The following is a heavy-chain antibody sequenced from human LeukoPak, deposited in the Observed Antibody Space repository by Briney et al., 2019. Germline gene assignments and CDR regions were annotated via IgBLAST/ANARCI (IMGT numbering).Heavy chain of an antibody. J-gene: IGHJ6*03. CDR1: GYTYTSYD. CDR2: MNPHSGNT. Sequence: ASVKDSCKASGYTYTSYDINWVRQATGQGLEWMGWMNPHSGNTGYAQKFQGRVTMTKNTSITTAYMELSSLRSEDTAVYYCARALSWTTESYYYMDVWGKGTTVTVSS. V-gene: IGHV1-8*01. D-gene: IGHD3/OR15-3a*01. CDR3: ARALSWTTESYYYMDV.